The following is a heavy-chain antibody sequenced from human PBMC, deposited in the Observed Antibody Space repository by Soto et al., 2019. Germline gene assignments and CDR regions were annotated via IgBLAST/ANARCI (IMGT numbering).Heavy chain of an antibody. V-gene: IGHV4-30-2*01. D-gene: IGHD3-10*01. CDR3: ARAVAPYFGTWFDP. J-gene: IGHJ5*02. CDR1: GGSITSGNSYS. Sequence: QLQLQESGSGLVKPSQTLSLTCAVSGGSITSGNSYSWSWIRQPPGKGLEWIGSISHTGSTSYNPPLKSRLTISVDKSKNQFPLGLPSVTPADMAVYYCARAVAPYFGTWFDPWGQGILVTVSS. CDR2: ISHTGST.